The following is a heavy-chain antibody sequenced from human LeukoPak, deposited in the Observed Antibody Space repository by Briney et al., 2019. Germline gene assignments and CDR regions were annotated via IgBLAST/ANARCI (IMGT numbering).Heavy chain of an antibody. CDR3: ARAFSNFDL. J-gene: IGHJ4*02. Sequence: SETLSLTCAVYGGSFSGYYWSWIRQPPGKGLEWIGEINHSGSTNYNPSLKSRVTISVDTSKNQFSLKLSSVTAADTAVYYCARAFSNFDLWGQGTLVTVSS. V-gene: IGHV4-34*01. CDR2: INHSGST. CDR1: GGSFSGYY.